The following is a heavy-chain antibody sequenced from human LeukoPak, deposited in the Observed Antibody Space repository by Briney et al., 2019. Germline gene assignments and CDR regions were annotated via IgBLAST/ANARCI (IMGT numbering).Heavy chain of an antibody. CDR1: GYIFTGYH. CDR2: INPNSGGT. V-gene: IGHV1-2*02. D-gene: IGHD4-11*01. CDR3: ARDSSVTGVFDY. Sequence: ASAKVSCKASGYIFTGYHMHWVRQAPGQGLEWMGWINPNSGGTNYAQKFQGRVTMTRDTSISTVYMELSRVRSDDTAVYYCARDSSVTGVFDYWGQGTLATVSS. J-gene: IGHJ4*02.